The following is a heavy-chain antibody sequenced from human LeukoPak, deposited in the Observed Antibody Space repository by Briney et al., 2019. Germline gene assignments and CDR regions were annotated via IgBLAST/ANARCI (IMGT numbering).Heavy chain of an antibody. CDR2: ISYDGSNK. V-gene: IGHV3-30-3*01. Sequence: GRSLRLSCAASGFTFSSYAMHWVRQAPGKGLEWVALISYDGSNKYYADSVKGRFTIYRDNSKNTLYLQMNSLRAEDTAVYYCARAVVVVAAPENWGQGTLVTVSS. CDR3: ARAVVVVAAPEN. D-gene: IGHD2-15*01. J-gene: IGHJ4*02. CDR1: GFTFSSYA.